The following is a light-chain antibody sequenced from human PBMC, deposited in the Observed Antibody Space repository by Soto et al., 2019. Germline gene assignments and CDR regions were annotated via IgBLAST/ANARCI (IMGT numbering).Light chain of an antibody. V-gene: IGKV1-39*01. Sequence: VHWYQQRPGKAPKLLIYSSYILHSAASSRFSGGGSGTDFTLTISDLQPEDFATYYCQQTFSTQISFGGGTKVDIK. CDR3: QQTFSTQIS. CDR2: SSY. J-gene: IGKJ4*02.